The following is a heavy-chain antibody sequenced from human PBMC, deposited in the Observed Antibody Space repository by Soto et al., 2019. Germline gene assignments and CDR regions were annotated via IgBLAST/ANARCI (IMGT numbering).Heavy chain of an antibody. V-gene: IGHV1-69*13. CDR2: IIPIFGTA. Sequence: SVKVSCKASGGTFSSYAISWVRQAPGQGLEWMGGIIPIFGTANYAQKFQGRVTITADESTSTAYMELSSLRSEDTAVYYCASYYYDSSGYYYGDFDYWGQGTLVTVS. CDR3: ASYYYDSSGYYYGDFDY. CDR1: GGTFSSYA. J-gene: IGHJ4*02. D-gene: IGHD3-22*01.